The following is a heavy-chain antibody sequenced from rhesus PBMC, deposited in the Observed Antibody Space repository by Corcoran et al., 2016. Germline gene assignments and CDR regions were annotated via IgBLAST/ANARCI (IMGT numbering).Heavy chain of an antibody. J-gene: IGHJ4*01. CDR3: ARITLKDFDY. CDR1: GGSFSCYW. D-gene: IGHD3-16*01. CDR2: INGNSGST. Sequence: QVQLQESGPGLVKPSETLSLTCAVSGGSFSCYWWSWIRQPPGKGLEWIGEINGNSGSTNYNPSLKSRVTISKDASKNQFSLKLSSVTAADTAVYYCARITLKDFDYWGQGVLVTVSS. V-gene: IGHV4-80*01.